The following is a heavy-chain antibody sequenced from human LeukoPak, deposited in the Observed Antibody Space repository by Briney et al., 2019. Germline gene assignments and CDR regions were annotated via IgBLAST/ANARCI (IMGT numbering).Heavy chain of an antibody. CDR1: GFSFSSYA. CDR2: ISSGGDYT. Sequence: GGSLRISCAASGFSFSSYAMTWVRQAPGKGLEWVSAISSGGDYTNSADSVKGRFTISRDNSRNTLYLQMNSLRAEDTAVYYCAKDRASGSGSYSYRGFDHWGQGTLVTVSS. CDR3: AKDRASGSGSYSYRGFDH. D-gene: IGHD6-19*01. J-gene: IGHJ5*02. V-gene: IGHV3-23*01.